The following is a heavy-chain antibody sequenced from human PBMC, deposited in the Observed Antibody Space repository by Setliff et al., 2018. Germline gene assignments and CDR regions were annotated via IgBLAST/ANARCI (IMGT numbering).Heavy chain of an antibody. CDR3: ARVAGIPVTGTSWYLDL. D-gene: IGHD6-19*01. CDR1: GDTFTRYG. CDR2: IIPIFDSP. J-gene: IGHJ2*01. Sequence: SVKVSCKASGDTFTRYGISWVRQAPGQGLEWVGTIIPIFDSPNTAQKFQDRVTITAEKSTSTVYMELSSLRSEDTAVYYRARVAGIPVTGTSWYLDLWGRGTLVTVSS. V-gene: IGHV1-69*06.